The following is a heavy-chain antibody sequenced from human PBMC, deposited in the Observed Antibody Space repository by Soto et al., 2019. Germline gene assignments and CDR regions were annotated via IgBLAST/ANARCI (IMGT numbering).Heavy chain of an antibody. J-gene: IGHJ6*02. D-gene: IGHD3-10*01. V-gene: IGHV1-69*13. CDR2: IIPIFGTA. Sequence: SVKVSCKASGGTFSSYAISWLRQSPGQGLEWMGGIIPIFGTANYAQKFQGRVTITADESTSTAYMELSSLRSEDTAVYYCARGKRGDYYGSGSHPARYYYYGMDVWGQGTTVTVSS. CDR1: GGTFSSYA. CDR3: ARGKRGDYYGSGSHPARYYYYGMDV.